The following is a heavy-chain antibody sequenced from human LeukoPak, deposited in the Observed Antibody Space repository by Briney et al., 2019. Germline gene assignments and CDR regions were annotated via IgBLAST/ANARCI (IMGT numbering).Heavy chain of an antibody. D-gene: IGHD4-17*01. Sequence: PGGSLRLSCAASGFTFSNYWMHWVRQAPGKGLVWVSRINSDGRSTNYADSVKGRFTISRDNAKNTLYLQMNSLRAEDTAVYYCAKDRGLYGEVYWGQGTLVTVSS. CDR3: AKDRGLYGEVY. V-gene: IGHV3-74*01. J-gene: IGHJ4*02. CDR1: GFTFSNYW. CDR2: INSDGRST.